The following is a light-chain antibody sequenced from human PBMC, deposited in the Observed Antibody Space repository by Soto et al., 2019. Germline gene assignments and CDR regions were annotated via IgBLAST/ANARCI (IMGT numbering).Light chain of an antibody. Sequence: IQLTQSPCSLSASVGDRVTITCRASQDISSYLGWYQQKPGKAPKLLIYAASTLQSGVPSRFSGSGSGTDFTLTINSLQPEDFATYFCQQLNNYPSTFGGGTKVDIK. CDR3: QQLNNYPST. CDR2: AAS. CDR1: QDISSY. V-gene: IGKV1-9*01. J-gene: IGKJ4*01.